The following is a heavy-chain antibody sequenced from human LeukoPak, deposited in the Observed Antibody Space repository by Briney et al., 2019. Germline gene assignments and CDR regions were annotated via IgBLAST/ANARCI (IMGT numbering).Heavy chain of an antibody. Sequence: GGSLRLSCAASGFTFSSYGMHWVRQAPGKGLEWVGFIRYDGRNKYYADFVKGRFTISRDNAKNSLYLQMNSLRAEDTAVYYCAELGITMIGGVWGKGTTVTISS. V-gene: IGHV3-30*02. J-gene: IGHJ6*04. CDR1: GFTFSSYG. CDR2: IRYDGRNK. CDR3: AELGITMIGGV. D-gene: IGHD3-10*02.